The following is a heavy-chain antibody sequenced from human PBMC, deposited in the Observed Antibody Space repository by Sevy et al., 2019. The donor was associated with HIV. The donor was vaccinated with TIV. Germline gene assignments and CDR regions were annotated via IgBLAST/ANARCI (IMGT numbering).Heavy chain of an antibody. J-gene: IGHJ4*02. CDR2: TRNKAAGYTT. D-gene: IGHD6-13*01. V-gene: IGHV3-72*01. CDR3: ATHAGIAAAGRVFDY. CDR1: GFTFSDHY. Sequence: GGSLRLSCVASGFTFSDHYMEWVRQAPGKGLEWVGRTRNKAAGYTTEYAASVKGRFTISRDEAKNSLYVQMNSLKTEDTAVYYCATHAGIAAAGRVFDYWGQGTLVTVSS.